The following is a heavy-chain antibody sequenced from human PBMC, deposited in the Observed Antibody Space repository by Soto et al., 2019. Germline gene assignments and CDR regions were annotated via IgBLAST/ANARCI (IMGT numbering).Heavy chain of an antibody. J-gene: IGHJ4*02. D-gene: IGHD1-7*01. Sequence: EVQLLESGGGLVQPGGSLTLSCAASGFTFSRYGMTWVRQAPGKGLEWVSFSSATGAGRYYADSVRGRFTISRDNSKNTLYLQMSSLRADDTAVYYCAKDRRAGGNYGLYSDFWGQGALVIVSS. CDR2: SSATGAGR. V-gene: IGHV3-23*01. CDR1: GFTFSRYG. CDR3: AKDRRAGGNYGLYSDF.